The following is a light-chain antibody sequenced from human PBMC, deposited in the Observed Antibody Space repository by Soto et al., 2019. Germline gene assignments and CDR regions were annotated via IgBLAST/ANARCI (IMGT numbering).Light chain of an antibody. Sequence: QSALTQPASVSGSPGQSITISCTGTSSDVGGYNYVSWYQQHPGKAPKVMIYEVSNRPSGVSNRFSGSKSGNTASLTISGLQAEDEADYYCCSYTSSTTLVFGGGTQLTVL. CDR3: CSYTSSTTLV. J-gene: IGLJ3*02. CDR1: SSDVGGYNY. CDR2: EVS. V-gene: IGLV2-14*01.